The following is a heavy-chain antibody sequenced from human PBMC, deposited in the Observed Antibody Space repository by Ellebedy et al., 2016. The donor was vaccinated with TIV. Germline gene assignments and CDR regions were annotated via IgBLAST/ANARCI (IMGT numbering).Heavy chain of an antibody. V-gene: IGHV3-23*01. Sequence: GESLKISXAASEFTFSNYAMTWVRQAPGKGLEWVSGISGRGVNTEYEDSVRGHFTISRDNSKNTLYLQMNTLRAEDSAIYYCATSSLRYFDKFDWWGQGTLVTVSS. J-gene: IGHJ4*02. CDR3: ATSSLRYFDKFDW. CDR2: ISGRGVNT. D-gene: IGHD3-9*01. CDR1: EFTFSNYA.